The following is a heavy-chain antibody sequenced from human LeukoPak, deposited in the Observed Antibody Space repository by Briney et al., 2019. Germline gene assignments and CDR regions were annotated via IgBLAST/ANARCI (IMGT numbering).Heavy chain of an antibody. CDR2: ISAYNGNT. J-gene: IGHJ4*02. V-gene: IGHV1-18*01. D-gene: IGHD6-6*01. Sequence: GASVKDSCKASGYTFTSYGISWVRQAPGQGLEWMGWISAYNGNTNYAQKLQGRVTMTTDTSTSTAYMELRSLRSDDTAVYYCAINIAARPFDYWGQGTLVTVSS. CDR1: GYTFTSYG. CDR3: AINIAARPFDY.